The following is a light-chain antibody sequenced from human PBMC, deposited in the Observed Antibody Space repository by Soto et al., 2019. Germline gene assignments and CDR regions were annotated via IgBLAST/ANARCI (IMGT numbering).Light chain of an antibody. V-gene: IGKV3-11*01. CDR2: DSF. CDR1: QSLNNH. J-gene: IGKJ1*01. CDR3: QQRGSWPPT. Sequence: EIVLTQSPATLSLSPGERATLSCRASQSLNNHLAWYQQKPGQAPSLLIYDSFNRAIGIPVRFSGSGSGTDFTLTISSLESADVAVYSCQQRGSWPPTCGQGTNVEI.